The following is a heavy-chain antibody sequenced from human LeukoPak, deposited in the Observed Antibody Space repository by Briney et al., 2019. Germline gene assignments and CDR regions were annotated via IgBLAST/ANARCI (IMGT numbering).Heavy chain of an antibody. D-gene: IGHD3-22*01. CDR3: AREYYDSSGCDAFDI. V-gene: IGHV3-48*03. CDR2: ISSSGSTI. Sequence: GGSLRLSCAASGFTFSSYEMNWVRQAPGKGLEWVSYISSSGSTIYYADSVKGRFTISRDNAKNSLYLQMNSLRAEDTAVYYCAREYYDSSGCDAFDIWGQGTMVTVSS. J-gene: IGHJ3*02. CDR1: GFTFSSYE.